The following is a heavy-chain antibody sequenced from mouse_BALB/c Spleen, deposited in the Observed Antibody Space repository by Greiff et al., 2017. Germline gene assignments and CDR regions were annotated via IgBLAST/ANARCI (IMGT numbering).Heavy chain of an antibody. Sequence: VQLQQSAADLARPGASVTMSCKASGYTFTSYTMHWVKQRPGQGLEWIGYINPSSGYTEYNQKFKDKTTLTADKSSSTAYMQLSSLTSEDSAVYYCAKERSYGNWFAYWGQGTLVTVSA. J-gene: IGHJ3*01. CDR2: INPSSGYT. CDR3: AKERSYGNWFAY. V-gene: IGHV1-4*02. D-gene: IGHD2-1*01. CDR1: GYTFTSYT.